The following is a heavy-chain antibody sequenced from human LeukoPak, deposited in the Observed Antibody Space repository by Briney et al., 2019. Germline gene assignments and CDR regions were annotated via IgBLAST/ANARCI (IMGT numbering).Heavy chain of an antibody. CDR2: FTSMSRTI. J-gene: IGHJ4*02. V-gene: IGHV3-48*04. CDR3: ARAVYGSGSFHFDY. Sequence: GGSLRLSCAASGFTFSRYSMTWARQAPGKGLEWVSSFTSMSRTIYYADSVKGRFTISRDNAKNSLYLQMNSLRAEDTAVYYCARAVYGSGSFHFDYWGQGTLVTVSS. D-gene: IGHD3-10*01. CDR1: GFTFSRYS.